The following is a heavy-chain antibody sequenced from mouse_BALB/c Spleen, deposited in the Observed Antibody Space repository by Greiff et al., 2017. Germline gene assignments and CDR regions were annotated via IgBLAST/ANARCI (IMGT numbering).Heavy chain of an antibody. J-gene: IGHJ2*01. CDR1: GCTFTSYD. CDR2: IYPGDGST. CDR3: ARGGNYGFDY. D-gene: IGHD2-1*01. V-gene: IGHV1S56*01. Sequence: VQLQQSGPELEKPGASVKISCKASGCTFTSYDINWVKQRPGQGLEWIGWIYPGDGSTKYNEKFKGKATLTADKSSSTAYMQLSSLTSENSAVYFCARGGNYGFDYWGQGTTLTVYS.